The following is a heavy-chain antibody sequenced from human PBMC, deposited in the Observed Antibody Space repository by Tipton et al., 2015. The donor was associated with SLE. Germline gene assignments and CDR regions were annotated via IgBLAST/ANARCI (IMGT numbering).Heavy chain of an antibody. CDR2: IYSGGST. J-gene: IGHJ5*02. CDR3: ARDLDCSGSSCNPVGWFDP. V-gene: IGHV4-59*01. Sequence: TLSLTCTVSGGSISSYYWSWIRQPPGKGLEWIAYIYSGGSTNYNPSLKSRVTISIDTSKNQFSLKLTSVTAADTAVYYCARDLDCSGSSCNPVGWFDPWGQGTLVTVSS. CDR1: GGSISSYY. D-gene: IGHD2-15*01.